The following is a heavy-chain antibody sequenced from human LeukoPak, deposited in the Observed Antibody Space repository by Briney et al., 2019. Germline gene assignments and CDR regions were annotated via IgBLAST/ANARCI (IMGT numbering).Heavy chain of an antibody. CDR1: GFTFSSNC. Sequence: GGSLRLSCAASGFTFSSNCMSRVRQAPGKGLEWVSVIYSGGSTYYADSVKGRFTISRDNSKNTLYLQMNSLRAEDTAVYYCARDAGYSSSWYKGYYYYGMDVWGQGTTVTVSS. V-gene: IGHV3-53*01. CDR2: IYSGGST. J-gene: IGHJ6*02. CDR3: ARDAGYSSSWYKGYYYYGMDV. D-gene: IGHD6-13*01.